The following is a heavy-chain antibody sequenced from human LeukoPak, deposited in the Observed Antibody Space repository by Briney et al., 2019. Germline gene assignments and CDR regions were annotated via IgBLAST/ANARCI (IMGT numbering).Heavy chain of an antibody. D-gene: IGHD6-13*01. Sequence: ASVKVSCKASGYTFTGYYMHWVRQAPGQGLEWMGWINPNSGGTNYAQKFQGRVTMTRDTSISTAYMELSRLRSDDTAVYYCARDAAAGTLNYYYYGMDVWGQGTTVTVSS. V-gene: IGHV1-2*02. J-gene: IGHJ6*02. CDR1: GYTFTGYY. CDR3: ARDAAAGTLNYYYYGMDV. CDR2: INPNSGGT.